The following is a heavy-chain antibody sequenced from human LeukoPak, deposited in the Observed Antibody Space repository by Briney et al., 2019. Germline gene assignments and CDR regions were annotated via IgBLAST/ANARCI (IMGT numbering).Heavy chain of an antibody. V-gene: IGHV3-74*01. CDR3: ARGSVGPDC. CDR2: INTDGTST. J-gene: IGHJ4*02. D-gene: IGHD1-26*01. CDR1: GFTFCNYW. Sequence: PGGSLRLSCAASGFTFCNYWMHWVPQAPGEGLEWVSRINTDGTSTIYADSVRGRFTISRDNAKNTVYLQMKSLRAEDTAVYYCARGSVGPDCWGQGTLVTVSS.